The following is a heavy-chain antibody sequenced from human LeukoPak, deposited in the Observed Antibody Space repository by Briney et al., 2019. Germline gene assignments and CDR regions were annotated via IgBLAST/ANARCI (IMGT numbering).Heavy chain of an antibody. D-gene: IGHD5-18*01. V-gene: IGHV1-2*06. CDR1: GYTLTDYY. Sequence: ASVKVSCKASGYTLTDYYMHWVRQAPGQGLEWMGRINPNSGGTNYAQKFQGRVTMTRDTSISTVYMELSRLRSDDTAVYYCARVDGKYSYYPDYWGQGTLVTVSS. CDR3: ARVDGKYSYYPDY. CDR2: INPNSGGT. J-gene: IGHJ4*02.